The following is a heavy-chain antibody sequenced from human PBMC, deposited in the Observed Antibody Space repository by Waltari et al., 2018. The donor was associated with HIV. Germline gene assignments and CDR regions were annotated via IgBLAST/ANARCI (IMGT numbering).Heavy chain of an antibody. CDR3: ARGSLLRNWLDP. Sequence: QIHLVQSGAEVTKPGASVKVSCKASGYTFRDYGISWVRQAPGQGLEWMGWISGLSEERRNYAQKFQGRVTLSTDTSTTTAYMELRSLRSDDTAIYYCARGSLLRNWLDPWGQGTLVTVSS. J-gene: IGHJ5*02. V-gene: IGHV1-18*01. D-gene: IGHD3-22*01. CDR1: GYTFRDYG. CDR2: ISGLSEERR.